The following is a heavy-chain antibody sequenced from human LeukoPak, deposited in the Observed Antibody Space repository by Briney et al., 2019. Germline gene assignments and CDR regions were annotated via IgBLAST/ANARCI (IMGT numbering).Heavy chain of an antibody. CDR3: ARKGIPHLGYYDSSGYYYFDY. CDR2: ISSSDSTI. J-gene: IGHJ4*02. V-gene: IGHV3-48*03. Sequence: TAGSLRLTCAASGFTFSSYEMNWIRQAPGKGLEWVSYISSSDSTIYYAYSVKGRFTISRDDAKNSLYVQMNSLRAEDTAVYYCARKGIPHLGYYDSSGYYYFDYWGQGTLVTVSS. D-gene: IGHD3-22*01. CDR1: GFTFSSYE.